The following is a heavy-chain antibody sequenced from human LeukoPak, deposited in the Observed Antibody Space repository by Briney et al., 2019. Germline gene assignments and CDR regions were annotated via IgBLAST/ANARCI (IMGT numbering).Heavy chain of an antibody. J-gene: IGHJ4*02. CDR2: ISGSGGSP. Sequence: EGSLRLSCAAFGFTFSSNGMSWVRQAPGRRLEWVSVISGSGGSPDYTDSVKGRFTISRDNSKNTLYLQMNSLRAEDTAVYYCAKGGKTIMCPTSCYDYWGQGTLVTVSS. CDR1: GFTFSSNG. D-gene: IGHD2-2*01. CDR3: AKGGKTIMCPTSCYDY. V-gene: IGHV3-23*01.